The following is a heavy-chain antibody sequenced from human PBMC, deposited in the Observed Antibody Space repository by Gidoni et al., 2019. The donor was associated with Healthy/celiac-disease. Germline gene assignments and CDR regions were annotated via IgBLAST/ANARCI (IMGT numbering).Heavy chain of an antibody. Sequence: EVYLVESGAVFVQPGMFLRLSCASSCFTFDDYAMHWVRQAPGKGLEWVSGISWNSGSIGYADSVKGRFTISRDNDKNSLYLQMNSLRAEDTALYYCAKGSRGGSSSSSDYWGQGTLVTVSS. CDR1: CFTFDDYA. CDR3: AKGSRGGSSSSSDY. CDR2: ISWNSGSI. D-gene: IGHD6-6*01. V-gene: IGHV3-9*01. J-gene: IGHJ4*02.